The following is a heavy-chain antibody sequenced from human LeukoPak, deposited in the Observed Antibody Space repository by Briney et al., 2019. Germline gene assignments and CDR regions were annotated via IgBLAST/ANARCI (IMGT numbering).Heavy chain of an antibody. CDR1: GYTFTGYY. CDR2: INLNSGGT. Sequence: ASVKVSCKASGYTFTGYYMHWVRQAPGQGLEWMGWINLNSGGTNYAQKFQGRVTMTRDTSISTAYMELSRLRSDDTAVYYCARDRVTTNTPYFDYWGREPWSPSPQ. J-gene: IGHJ4*02. D-gene: IGHD1-1*01. V-gene: IGHV1-2*02. CDR3: ARDRVTTNTPYFDY.